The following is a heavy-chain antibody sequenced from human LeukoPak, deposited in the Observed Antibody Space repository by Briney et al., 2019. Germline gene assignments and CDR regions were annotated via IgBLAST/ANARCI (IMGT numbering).Heavy chain of an antibody. CDR2: ISYDGSNK. D-gene: IGHD3-10*01. J-gene: IGHJ5*02. Sequence: HSGGSLRLSCAASGFTFSSYAMHWVRQAPGKGLEWVAVISYDGSNKYYADSVKGRFTISRDNSKNTLYLQMSSLRGEDTAVYYCARSRLTMVRGEFDPWGQGTLVTVSS. CDR1: GFTFSSYA. CDR3: ARSRLTMVRGEFDP. V-gene: IGHV3-30-3*01.